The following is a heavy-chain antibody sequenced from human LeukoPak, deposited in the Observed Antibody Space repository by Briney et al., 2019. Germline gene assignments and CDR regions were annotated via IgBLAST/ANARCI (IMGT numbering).Heavy chain of an antibody. J-gene: IGHJ4*02. CDR2: ISWNSGSI. CDR3: AKGAVRSAYYFDY. CDR1: GFTFDDYA. Sequence: GRSLRLSCAASGFTFDDYAMHWVRQAPGKGLEWVSGISWNSGSIGYADSVKGRFTISRDNAKNSLYLQMNSLRAEDTALYYCAKGAVRSAYYFDYWGQGTLVTVSS. D-gene: IGHD3-3*01. V-gene: IGHV3-9*01.